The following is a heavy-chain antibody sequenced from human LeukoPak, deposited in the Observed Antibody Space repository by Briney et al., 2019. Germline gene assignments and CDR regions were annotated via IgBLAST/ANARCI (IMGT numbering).Heavy chain of an antibody. D-gene: IGHD5-12*01. J-gene: IGHJ4*02. CDR3: AKDRIGYGDY. CDR1: GFTFSTYW. CDR2: IQQDGSEK. Sequence: GGSLRLSCAASGFTFSTYWMSWVRQAPGKGLEWVANIQQDGSEKYYVDSVKGRFTISRDNAKNALYLQMNSLRAEDTAVYYCAKDRIGYGDYWGQGTLVTVSS. V-gene: IGHV3-7*03.